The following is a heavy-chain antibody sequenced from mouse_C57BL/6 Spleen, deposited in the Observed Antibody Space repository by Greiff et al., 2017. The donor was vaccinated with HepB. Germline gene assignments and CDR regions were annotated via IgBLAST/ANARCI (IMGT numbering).Heavy chain of an antibody. CDR3: ARQNDYDGYFDV. CDR1: GFTFSSYG. D-gene: IGHD2-4*01. CDR2: ISSGGSYT. J-gene: IGHJ1*03. Sequence: EVKLQESGGDLVKPGGSLKLSCAASGFTFSSYGMSWVRQTPDKRLEWVATISSGGSYTYYPDSVKGRFTISRDNAKNTLYLQMSSLKSEDTAMYYCARQNDYDGYFDVWGTGTTVTVSS. V-gene: IGHV5-6*01.